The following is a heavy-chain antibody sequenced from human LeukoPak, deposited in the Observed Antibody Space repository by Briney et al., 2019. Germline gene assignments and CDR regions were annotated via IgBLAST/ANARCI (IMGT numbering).Heavy chain of an antibody. CDR3: AGHFCSGGSCYSLQYYFDY. Sequence: GGSLRLSCAASGFTFSDYYMSWIRQAPGKGLEWVSYISISGSTIYYADSVKGRFTNSRDNAKNSLYLQMNSRRAEDTAVYYCAGHFCSGGSCYSLQYYFDYWGQGTLVTVSS. D-gene: IGHD2-15*01. J-gene: IGHJ4*02. CDR2: ISISGSTI. V-gene: IGHV3-11*01. CDR1: GFTFSDYY.